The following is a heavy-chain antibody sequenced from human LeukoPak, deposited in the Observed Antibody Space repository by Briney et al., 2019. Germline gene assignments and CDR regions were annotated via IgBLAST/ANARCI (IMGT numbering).Heavy chain of an antibody. Sequence: GGSLRLSCAASGFTFSSYGMHWVRQAPGKGLEWVAVISYDGSNKYYADSVKGRFTMSRDNAKNSLYLQMNSLRADDTAVYYCARVLEAASFDYWGQGSPVTVSS. J-gene: IGHJ4*02. CDR2: ISYDGSNK. CDR3: ARVLEAASFDY. D-gene: IGHD6-13*01. CDR1: GFTFSSYG. V-gene: IGHV3-30*03.